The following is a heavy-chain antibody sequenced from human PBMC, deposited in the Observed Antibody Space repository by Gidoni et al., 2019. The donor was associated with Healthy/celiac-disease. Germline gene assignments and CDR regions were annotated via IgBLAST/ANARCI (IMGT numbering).Heavy chain of an antibody. D-gene: IGHD2-8*01. J-gene: IGHJ6*02. CDR1: GFTFSSYG. V-gene: IGHV3-30*18. CDR2: ISYDGSNK. Sequence: QVQLVESGGGVVQPGRSLRLSCAASGFTFSSYGMHWVRQAPGKGLEWVAVISYDGSNKYYADSVKGRFTISRDNSKNTLYLQMNSLRAEDTAVYYCAKDRMGGMDVWGQGTTVTVSS. CDR3: AKDRMGGMDV.